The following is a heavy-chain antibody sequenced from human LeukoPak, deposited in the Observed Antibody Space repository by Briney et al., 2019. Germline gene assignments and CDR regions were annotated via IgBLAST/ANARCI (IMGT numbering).Heavy chain of an antibody. J-gene: IGHJ3*02. Sequence: PGGSLRLSCVTSGFTFSNHAMHWVRQGPGKGLEWVAVISDDGRSKFHAHSVKGRFTISRDNSKNTLYLQMNSLRAEDTAVYYCAKDHLSGWPRAAFDIWGQGTMVTVSS. CDR1: GFTFSNHA. D-gene: IGHD6-19*01. CDR2: ISDDGRSK. CDR3: AKDHLSGWPRAAFDI. V-gene: IGHV3-30*04.